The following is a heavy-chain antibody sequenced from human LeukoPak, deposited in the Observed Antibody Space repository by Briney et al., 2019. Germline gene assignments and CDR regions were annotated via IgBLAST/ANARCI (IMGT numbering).Heavy chain of an antibody. Sequence: GGSLRLSCAASGFTFSSYSMIWVRQAPGKGLEWVSYISSSSSTIYYADSVKGRFTISRDNAKNSLYLQMNSLRAEDTAVYYCARGSLFYYFDYWGQGTLVTVSS. V-gene: IGHV3-48*01. CDR1: GFTFSSYS. J-gene: IGHJ4*02. CDR2: ISSSSSTI. CDR3: ARGSLFYYFDY.